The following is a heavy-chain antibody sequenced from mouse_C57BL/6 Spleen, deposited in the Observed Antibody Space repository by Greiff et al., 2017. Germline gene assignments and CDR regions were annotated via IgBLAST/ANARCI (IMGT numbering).Heavy chain of an antibody. J-gene: IGHJ2*01. CDR1: GFTFSSYA. CDR3: ARALYDGYYAFDY. D-gene: IGHD2-3*01. CDR2: ISDGGSYT. Sequence: EVKLVESGGGLVKPGGSLKLSCAASGFTFSSYAMSWVRQTPEKRLEWVATISDGGSYTYYPDNVKGRFTISRDNAKNNLYLQMSHLKSEDTAMYYCARALYDGYYAFDYWGQGTTLTVSS. V-gene: IGHV5-4*03.